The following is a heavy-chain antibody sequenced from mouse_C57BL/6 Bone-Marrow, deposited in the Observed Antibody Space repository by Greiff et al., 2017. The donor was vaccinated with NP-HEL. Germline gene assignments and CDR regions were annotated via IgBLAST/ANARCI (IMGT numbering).Heavy chain of an antibody. CDR3: AKRGYYDYDGYFDY. Sequence: VQVVESDAELVKPGASVKISCKVSGYTFTDHTIHWMKQRPEQGLEWIGYIYPRDGSTNYNGKFKGKATLTADKSSSTAYMQLSSLTSEDSAVYFCAKRGYYDYDGYFDYWGQGTTLTVSS. D-gene: IGHD2-4*01. CDR1: GYTFTDHT. J-gene: IGHJ2*01. CDR2: IYPRDGST. V-gene: IGHV1-78*01.